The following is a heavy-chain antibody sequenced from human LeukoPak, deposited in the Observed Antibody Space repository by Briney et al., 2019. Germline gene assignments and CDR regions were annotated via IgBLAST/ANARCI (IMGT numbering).Heavy chain of an antibody. CDR2: IYYTGST. CDR3: AGRKLANDY. CDR1: GGSVSDYY. D-gene: IGHD1-1*01. V-gene: IGHV4-59*02. Sequence: SETLSLTCTISGGSVSDYYWSWIRQSPGKGLEWIGYIYYTGSTTYNPSLKSRVTMSADTSKNQFSLNLNSVTAADTAVYYCAGRKLANDYWGQGTLVTVSS. J-gene: IGHJ4*02.